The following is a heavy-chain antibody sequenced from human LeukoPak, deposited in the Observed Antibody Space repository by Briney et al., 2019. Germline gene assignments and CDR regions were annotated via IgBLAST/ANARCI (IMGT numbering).Heavy chain of an antibody. CDR2: IYHSGST. CDR3: AKGVSGYYYDNPYYYYGMDV. V-gene: IGHV4-4*02. D-gene: IGHD3-22*01. Sequence: SGTLSLTCAVSGGSISSSNWWSWVRQPPGKGLEWIGEIYHSGSTNYNPSLKSRVTISVDKSKNQFSLKLSSETAADTAVYYCAKGVSGYYYDNPYYYYGMDVWGQGTTVTVSS. J-gene: IGHJ6*02. CDR1: GGSISSSNW.